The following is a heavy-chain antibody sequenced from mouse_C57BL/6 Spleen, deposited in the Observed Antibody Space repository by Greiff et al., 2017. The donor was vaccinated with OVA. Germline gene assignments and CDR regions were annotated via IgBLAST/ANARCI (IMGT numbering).Heavy chain of an antibody. Sequence: EVHLVESGGDLVKPGGSLKLSCAASGFTFSSYGMSWVRQTPDKRLEWVATISSGGSYTYYPDSVKGRFTISRDNAKNTLYLQMGSLKSEDTAMYYCARHDLGFDYWGQGTTLTVSS. CDR1: GFTFSSYG. V-gene: IGHV5-6*01. CDR3: ARHDLGFDY. CDR2: ISSGGSYT. J-gene: IGHJ2*01. D-gene: IGHD4-1*01.